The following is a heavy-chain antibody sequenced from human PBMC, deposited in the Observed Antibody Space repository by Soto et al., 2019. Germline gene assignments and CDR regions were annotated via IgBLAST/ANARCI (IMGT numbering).Heavy chain of an antibody. CDR3: ARDLGGFPDY. J-gene: IGHJ4*02. V-gene: IGHV1-18*01. CDR1: GYSFTSYG. Sequence: QVQLVQSGAEVKKPGASVKVSCKASGYSFTSYGISWVRQAPGQGLEWMGWISAYNGNRKYAQKFQGRVTMTTDTSTSTAYMDLRSLRSDVTAVYYCARDLGGFPDYWGQGTLVTVSS. D-gene: IGHD5-12*01. CDR2: ISAYNGNR.